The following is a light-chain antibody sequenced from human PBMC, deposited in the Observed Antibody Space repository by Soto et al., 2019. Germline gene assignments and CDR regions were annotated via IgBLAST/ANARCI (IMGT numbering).Light chain of an antibody. J-gene: IGKJ5*01. CDR2: AAS. CDR1: QGLSSD. V-gene: IGKV1-9*01. CDR3: QQLNSYPIT. Sequence: DIQLTQSPSFLSASVGDRVTITCRASQGLSSDLAWYQQKPGKAPKLLIYAASTLQSGVPSRFSGSGSGTEFTLTISSRQPEDIATYYCQQLNSYPITFGQGTRLEIK.